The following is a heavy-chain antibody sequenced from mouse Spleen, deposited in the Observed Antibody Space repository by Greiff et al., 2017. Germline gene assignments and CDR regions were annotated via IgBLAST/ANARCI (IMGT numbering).Heavy chain of an antibody. J-gene: IGHJ2*01. CDR3: ARDGEYDEGGFDC. CDR1: GFTFSSYA. Sequence: EVQLVESGGGLVKPGGSLKLSCAASGFTFSSYAMSWVRQSPEKRLEWVAEISSGGSYTYYPDTVTGRFTISRDNAKNTLYLEMSSLRSEDTAMYYCARDGEYDEGGFDCWGQGTTLTVSS. D-gene: IGHD2-14*01. V-gene: IGHV5-9-4*01. CDR2: ISSGGSYT.